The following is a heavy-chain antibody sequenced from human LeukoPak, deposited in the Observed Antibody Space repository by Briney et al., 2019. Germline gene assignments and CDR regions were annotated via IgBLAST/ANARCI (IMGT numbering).Heavy chain of an antibody. V-gene: IGHV3-48*03. CDR2: ISSSANTI. CDR1: GFTLNNYE. CDR3: ARDSGHRTVDY. D-gene: IGHD3-10*01. J-gene: IGHJ4*02. Sequence: GGSLRLSCAASGFTLNNYEMNWVRQAPGKGLEWVSFISSSANTIYYADSVKGRFTISRDNAKNSLYLQMNSLRAEDTAVYYCARDSGHRTVDYWGQGTLVTVSS.